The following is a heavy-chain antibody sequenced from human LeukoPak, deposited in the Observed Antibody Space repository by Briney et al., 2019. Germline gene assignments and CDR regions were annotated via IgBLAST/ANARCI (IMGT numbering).Heavy chain of an antibody. CDR1: GGSISSSNW. J-gene: IGHJ3*02. Sequence: SETLSLTCAVSGGSISSSNWWSWVRQPPGKGLEWIGEIYHSGSTNYNPSLKSRVTISVDTSKNQFSLKLSSVTAADTAVYYCARDRPPVIAVAGRSDAFDIWGQGTMITVSS. CDR3: ARDRPPVIAVAGRSDAFDI. V-gene: IGHV4-4*02. D-gene: IGHD6-19*01. CDR2: IYHSGST.